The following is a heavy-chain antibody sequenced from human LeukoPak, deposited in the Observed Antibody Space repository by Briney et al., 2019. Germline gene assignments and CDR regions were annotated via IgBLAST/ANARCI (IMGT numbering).Heavy chain of an antibody. V-gene: IGHV4-59*01. J-gene: IGHJ4*02. CDR2: IYSSGTT. Sequence: PSETLSLTCVVSGGSLHRSFWTWVRQPPGKGLEWTGRIYSSGTTDYSPSLKSRLTISIDTSKNQFSLRLASVTAADTAVYYCGRRPAVDGPIDNWGQGILVAVSS. CDR3: GRRPAVDGPIDN. D-gene: IGHD3/OR15-3a*01. CDR1: GGSLHRSF.